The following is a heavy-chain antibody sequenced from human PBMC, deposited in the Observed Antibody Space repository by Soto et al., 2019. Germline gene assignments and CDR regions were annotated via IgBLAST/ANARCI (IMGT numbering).Heavy chain of an antibody. J-gene: IGHJ4*02. CDR1: GYTLSNYA. Sequence: QVQVVQSGAEVKKPGASVKVSCKASGYTLSNYAMHWVRQAPGQRLEWMGWINAGNGDIKYSQKFQGRVSITRDTSANSAYMELSRMIFEDTAVYYWARDGEGRAAAGMVYWGQGTLGTVSS. V-gene: IGHV1-3*01. CDR3: ARDGEGRAAAGMVY. CDR2: INAGNGDI. D-gene: IGHD6-13*01.